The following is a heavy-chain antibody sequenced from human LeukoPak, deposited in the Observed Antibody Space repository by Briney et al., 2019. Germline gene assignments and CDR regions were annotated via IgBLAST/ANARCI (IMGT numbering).Heavy chain of an antibody. CDR1: GGSISSYY. Sequence: SETLSLTCTVSGGSISSYYWSWIRQPPGKGLEWIGYIYYSGSTNCNPSLKSRVTISVDTSKNQFSLKLSSVTAADTAVYYCARTTEGYCRGGSCYYYYYYMDVWGKGTTVTVSS. CDR3: ARTTEGYCRGGSCYYYYYYMDV. D-gene: IGHD2-15*01. J-gene: IGHJ6*03. V-gene: IGHV4-59*01. CDR2: IYYSGST.